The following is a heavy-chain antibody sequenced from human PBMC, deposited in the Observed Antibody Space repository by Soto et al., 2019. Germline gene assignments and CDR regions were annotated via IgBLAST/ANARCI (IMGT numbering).Heavy chain of an antibody. J-gene: IGHJ6*02. Sequence: ASVKVSCKASGYTFTGYYMHWVRQAPGQGLEWMGWINPNSGGTNYVQKFQGWVTMTRDTSISTAYMELSSLRSEDTAVYYCARHDCISTSCYYYYYYGMDVWGQGTTVTVSS. CDR1: GYTFTGYY. CDR3: ARHDCISTSCYYYYYYGMDV. CDR2: INPNSGGT. D-gene: IGHD2-2*01. V-gene: IGHV1-2*04.